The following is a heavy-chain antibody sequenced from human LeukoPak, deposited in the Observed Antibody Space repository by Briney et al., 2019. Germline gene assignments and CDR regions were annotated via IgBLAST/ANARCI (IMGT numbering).Heavy chain of an antibody. Sequence: GGSLRLSCAASGFTVSSDYMSWVRQAPGKGLEWVAVIWYDGTKTYYADSVKGRFTISRDNSKNTVYLQVSSLRAEDTAVYYCAREITLRLGYWFDPWGQGTLVTVSS. CDR1: GFTVSSDY. J-gene: IGHJ5*02. D-gene: IGHD3-16*01. CDR3: AREITLRLGYWFDP. CDR2: IWYDGTKT. V-gene: IGHV3-33*08.